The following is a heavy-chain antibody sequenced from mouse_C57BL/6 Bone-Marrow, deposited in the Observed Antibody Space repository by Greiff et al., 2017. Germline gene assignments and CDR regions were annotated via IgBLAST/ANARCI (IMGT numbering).Heavy chain of an antibody. CDR1: GYSFTDYN. Sequence: EVQLQQSGPELVKPGASVKISCKASGYSFTDYNMNWVKQSNGKSLEWIGVINPNYGTTSYNQKFKGKATLTVDQSSSTAYMQLNSLTSEDSAVYYGARFPSITTARRRFAYWGQGTLVTVSA. D-gene: IGHD1-2*01. V-gene: IGHV1-39*01. CDR3: ARFPSITTARRRFAY. J-gene: IGHJ3*01. CDR2: INPNYGTT.